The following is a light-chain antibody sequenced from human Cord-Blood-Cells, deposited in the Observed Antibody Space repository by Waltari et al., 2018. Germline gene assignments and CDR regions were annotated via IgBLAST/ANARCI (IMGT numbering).Light chain of an antibody. CDR2: EGS. Sequence: QSALTQPAYVSGSPGQSITISCTGTSSDVGSYNLVSWYQQHTGNAPKLMIYEGSKRPSVVSNRFSGSKSGNTASLTITGLQAEDEADYYCCSYAGSVVFGGGTKLTVL. CDR1: SSDVGSYNL. V-gene: IGLV2-23*01. CDR3: CSYAGSVV. J-gene: IGLJ2*01.